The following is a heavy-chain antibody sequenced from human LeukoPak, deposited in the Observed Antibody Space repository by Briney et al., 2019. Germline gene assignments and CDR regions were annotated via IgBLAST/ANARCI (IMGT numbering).Heavy chain of an antibody. V-gene: IGHV4-4*07. D-gene: IGHD6-13*01. CDR3: ARVSSSWPYYFDY. CDR2: IYTSGST. J-gene: IGHJ4*02. Sequence: PSETLSLTCTVSGGSISSYYWSRIRQPAGKGLEWIGRIYTSGSTNYNPSLKSRVTMSVDTSKNQFSLKLSSVTAADTAVYYCARVSSSWPYYFDYWGQGTLVTVSS. CDR1: GGSISSYY.